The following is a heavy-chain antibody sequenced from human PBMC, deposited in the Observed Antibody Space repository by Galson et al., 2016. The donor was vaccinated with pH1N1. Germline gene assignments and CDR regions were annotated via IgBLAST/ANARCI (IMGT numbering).Heavy chain of an antibody. CDR1: GHTFTTYQ. CDR2: INPSGGST. CDR3: ARPDYVDVDLKDWYFNL. V-gene: IGHV1-46*01. Sequence: SVKVSCKASGHTFTTYQMHWVRQAPGQGLEWMGIINPSGGSTRYAQKFQGRVTMSVDTSKKQVSLKLSSVTAADTAVYYCARPDYVDVDLKDWYFNLWGRGTLVTVSS. J-gene: IGHJ2*01. D-gene: IGHD3-10*02.